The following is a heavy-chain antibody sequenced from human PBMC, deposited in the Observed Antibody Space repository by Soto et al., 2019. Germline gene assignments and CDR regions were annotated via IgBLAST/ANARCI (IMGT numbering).Heavy chain of an antibody. D-gene: IGHD2-8*01. CDR2: IVPLFGTV. Sequence: QVRLVQSGAEVKKPGSSMKVSCKASGVTLNRYAVSWVRQAPGQGPEWMGRIVPLFGTVKYAQKFQGRVTMIADKSTNTAYLELSGLTSEDTAEYFCARDGSYCTDGVCFHYFDYWGQGTLVTVSS. CDR3: ARDGSYCTDGVCFHYFDY. V-gene: IGHV1-69*06. J-gene: IGHJ4*02. CDR1: GVTLNRYA.